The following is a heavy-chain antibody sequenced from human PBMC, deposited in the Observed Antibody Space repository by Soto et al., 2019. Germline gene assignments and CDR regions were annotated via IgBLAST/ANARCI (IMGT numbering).Heavy chain of an antibody. CDR2: VSSTGST. J-gene: IGHJ5*02. D-gene: IGHD3-22*01. Sequence: SETLSLTCTVSGSSLNIYYWTWIRQSPGKGLEWIGYVSSTGSTNYNPSLKSRVILSLDTSTSEVSLSLTSVTAADAAVYFCARFSPPRKSYDSNPGWFDPWGQGIMVTVS. V-gene: IGHV4-59*01. CDR3: ARFSPPRKSYDSNPGWFDP. CDR1: GSSLNIYY.